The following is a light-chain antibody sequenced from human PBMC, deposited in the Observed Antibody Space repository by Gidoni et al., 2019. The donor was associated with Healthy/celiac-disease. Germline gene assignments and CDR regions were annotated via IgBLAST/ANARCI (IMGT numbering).Light chain of an antibody. V-gene: IGKV1-33*01. Sequence: DIQMTQSPSSLSASVGDRVTITCQASQDISNYLNWYQQKPGKAPKLLIYDASNLETGVPSRFSGSGCGTDFTFTISSLQPEDIATYYCQQYDNLPLTFGGXTKVEIK. CDR3: QQYDNLPLT. J-gene: IGKJ4*01. CDR1: QDISNY. CDR2: DAS.